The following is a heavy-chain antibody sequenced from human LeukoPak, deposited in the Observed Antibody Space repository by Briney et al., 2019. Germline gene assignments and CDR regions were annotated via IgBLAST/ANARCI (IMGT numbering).Heavy chain of an antibody. J-gene: IGHJ3*02. Sequence: PGGSLRLSCAASGFTFSSYGMHWVRQAPGKGLEWVAVISYDGSNKYYADSVKGRFTISRDNSKNTLYLQMNSLRAEDSAVYYCAKEYGDAFDIWGQGTMVTVSS. D-gene: IGHD4-17*01. CDR2: ISYDGSNK. CDR3: AKEYGDAFDI. CDR1: GFTFSSYG. V-gene: IGHV3-30*18.